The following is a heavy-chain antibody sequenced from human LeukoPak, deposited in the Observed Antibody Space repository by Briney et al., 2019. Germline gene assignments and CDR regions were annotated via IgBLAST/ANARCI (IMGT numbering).Heavy chain of an antibody. CDR3: ARDPDGDYYGMDV. D-gene: IGHD1-14*01. J-gene: IGHJ6*02. CDR2: TYYRSKWYS. CDR1: GDSVSSNSAA. V-gene: IGHV6-1*01. Sequence: SQTLSLTCAISGDSVSSNSAAWNCIRQSPSRGLEWLGRTYYRSKWYSDYAVSVKSRISINPDTSKNQCSLQVNSVTPEDTAVYYCARDPDGDYYGMDVWGQGTTVSVSS.